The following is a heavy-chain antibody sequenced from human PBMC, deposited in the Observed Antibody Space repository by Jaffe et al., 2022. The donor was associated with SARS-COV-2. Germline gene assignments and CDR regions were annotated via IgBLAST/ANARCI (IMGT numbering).Heavy chain of an antibody. J-gene: IGHJ4*02. V-gene: IGHV3-7*03. CDR2: INQDGSES. D-gene: IGHD6-6*01. CDR3: ARFYSSSSSVDY. Sequence: EVQLVESGGGLVQPGGSLRLSCAASGLTFSSNWMSWVRQAPGKGLEWLANINQDGSESYYVDSVKGRFTISRDNAKSSLYLQMNSLRSDDTAVYYCARFYSSSSSVDYWGQGVLVTVSS. CDR1: GLTFSSNW.